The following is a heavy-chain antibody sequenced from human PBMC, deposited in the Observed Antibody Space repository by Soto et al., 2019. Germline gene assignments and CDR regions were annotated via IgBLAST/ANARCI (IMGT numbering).Heavy chain of an antibody. J-gene: IGHJ6*03. CDR3: ARGPAYYDILTGYRSNYYYYMDV. Sequence: GGSLRLSCAASGFTFNSYWMSWVRQAPGKGMEWVANIKQDGSEKYYVDSVKGRFTISRDNAKNSLYLQMNTLKAEDTAVYYCARGPAYYDILTGYRSNYYYYMDVWGKGTTVTVSS. CDR1: GFTFNSYW. CDR2: IKQDGSEK. V-gene: IGHV3-7*01. D-gene: IGHD3-9*01.